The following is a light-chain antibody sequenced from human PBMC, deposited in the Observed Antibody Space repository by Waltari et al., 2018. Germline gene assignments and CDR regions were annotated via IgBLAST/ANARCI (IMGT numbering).Light chain of an antibody. CDR3: QQYGRSLT. Sequence: EILLTQSPETLSLSPGERATLSCRASQSLNTYYLAWYQQKPGQAPRLLIYGASNMATGIPDRFSGSGSGTYFTLTISRLDPEDCAVYYCQQYGRSLTFGWGTKVNIK. CDR1: QSLNTYY. V-gene: IGKV3-20*01. CDR2: GAS. J-gene: IGKJ4*01.